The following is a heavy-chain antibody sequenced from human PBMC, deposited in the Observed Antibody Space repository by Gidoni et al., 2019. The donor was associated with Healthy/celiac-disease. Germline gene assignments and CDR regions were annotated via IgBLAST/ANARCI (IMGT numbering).Heavy chain of an antibody. V-gene: IGHV3-30*18. CDR1: GFTFSSYG. CDR3: AKDLTVTTTPGY. D-gene: IGHD4-17*01. J-gene: IGHJ4*02. Sequence: QVQLVESGGGVVQRGRSLSMSCAAPGFTFSSYGMHWVRPAPGKGLEWVAVIAYDGSNKYYADSVKGRFTISRDNSKNTLYLQMNSLRAEDTAVYYCAKDLTVTTTPGYWGQGTLVTVSS. CDR2: IAYDGSNK.